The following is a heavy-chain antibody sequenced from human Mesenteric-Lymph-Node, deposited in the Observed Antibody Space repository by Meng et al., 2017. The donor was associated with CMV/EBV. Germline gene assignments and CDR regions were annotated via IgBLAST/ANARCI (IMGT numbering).Heavy chain of an antibody. Sequence: TLSLTCTVSGGFISTGAYYWSWIRQHPGKGLEWIGYIYSSGSTYYNPSLKSRLAMSVDTSKNQFSLRLSSVTAADTAVYYCAREPLIWGQGTLVTVSS. V-gene: IGHV4-31*03. D-gene: IGHD3-16*01. J-gene: IGHJ4*02. CDR2: IYSSGST. CDR1: GGFISTGAYY. CDR3: AREPLI.